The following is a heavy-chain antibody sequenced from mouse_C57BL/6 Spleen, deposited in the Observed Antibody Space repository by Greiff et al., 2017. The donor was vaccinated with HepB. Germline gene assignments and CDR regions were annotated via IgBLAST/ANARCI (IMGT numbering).Heavy chain of an antibody. CDR1: GFTFTDYY. J-gene: IGHJ1*03. CDR2: IRNKATGYTT. Sequence: DVMLVESGGGLVQPGGSLSLSCAASGFTFTDYYMSWVRQPPGKALEWLGFIRNKATGYTTEYSASVKGRFTISRDNSQSILYLQMNALRAEDSATYYCARVLCRPYWYFDVWGTGTTVTVS. V-gene: IGHV7-3*01. CDR3: ARVLCRPYWYFDV.